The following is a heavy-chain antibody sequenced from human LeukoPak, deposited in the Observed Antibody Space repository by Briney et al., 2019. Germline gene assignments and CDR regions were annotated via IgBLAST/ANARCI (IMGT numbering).Heavy chain of an antibody. Sequence: ASVKVSCKASGYTFTSYYMHWVRQAPGQGLEWMGRINPNSGGTNYAQKFQGRVTMTRDTSISTAYMELSRLRPDDTAVYYCARDFRRSAVAGTGVDYWGQGTLVTVSS. D-gene: IGHD6-19*01. V-gene: IGHV1-2*06. CDR1: GYTFTSYY. CDR2: INPNSGGT. J-gene: IGHJ4*02. CDR3: ARDFRRSAVAGTGVDY.